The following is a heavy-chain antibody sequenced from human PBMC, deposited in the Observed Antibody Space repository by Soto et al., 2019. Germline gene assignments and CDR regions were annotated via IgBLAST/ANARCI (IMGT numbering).Heavy chain of an antibody. CDR1: GYTFTSYG. CDR2: VSTYTGYT. Sequence: ASVKVSCKASGYTFTSYGISWVRQAPGQGLEWMGWVSTYTGYTNYAQKLQGRVTMTTDTSTSTAYMELWSLRSDDTAVYYCARDQAAAGTVDFWGQGTLVTSPQ. D-gene: IGHD6-13*01. V-gene: IGHV1-18*04. J-gene: IGHJ4*02. CDR3: ARDQAAAGTVDF.